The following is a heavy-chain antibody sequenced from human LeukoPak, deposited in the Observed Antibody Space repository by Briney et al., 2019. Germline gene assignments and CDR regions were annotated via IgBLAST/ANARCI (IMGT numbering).Heavy chain of an antibody. Sequence: GGSLRLSCAASGFTFGNSWVHWVRQPPGKVLVWVSLINAGGSTATYADSVKGRFTISRDNARNTLSLQMNSLTIEDTAVYYCVVVVEPPDSDGFDVWGQGTMITVSS. V-gene: IGHV3-74*01. CDR1: GFTFGNSW. J-gene: IGHJ3*01. CDR2: INAGGSTA. CDR3: VVVVEPPDSDGFDV. D-gene: IGHD1-14*01.